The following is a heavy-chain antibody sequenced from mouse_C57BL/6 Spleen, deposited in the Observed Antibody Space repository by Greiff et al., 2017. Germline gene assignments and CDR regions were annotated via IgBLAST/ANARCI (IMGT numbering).Heavy chain of an antibody. CDR3: ARERWLLLTGAMDY. V-gene: IGHV1-82*01. D-gene: IGHD2-3*01. CDR2: IYPGDGDT. CDR1: GYAFSSSW. J-gene: IGHJ4*01. Sequence: QVQLQQSGPELVKPGASVKISCKASGYAFSSSWMNWVKQRPGKGLEWIGRIYPGDGDTNYNGKFKGKATLTADKSSSTAYMQLSSLTSEDSAVYFCARERWLLLTGAMDYWGQGTSVTVSS.